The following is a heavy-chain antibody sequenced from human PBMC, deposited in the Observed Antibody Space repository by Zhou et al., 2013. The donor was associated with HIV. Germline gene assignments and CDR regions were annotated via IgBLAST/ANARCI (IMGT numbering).Heavy chain of an antibody. V-gene: IGHV1-2*02. CDR3: ARDWQFHVVFDDYYIDV. CDR2: INPKNGDT. Sequence: QVQLVQSGSEVKKSGASVNVSCKASGYTITDYYLHWVRQAPGQGLQWMGWINPKNGDTNYAQTFKGRITMTGDTSINTAYMVLTSLKSNDTALYFCARDWQFHVVFDDYYIDVWGEGTRSSSP. J-gene: IGHJ6*03. CDR1: GYTITDYY. D-gene: IGHD3-9*01.